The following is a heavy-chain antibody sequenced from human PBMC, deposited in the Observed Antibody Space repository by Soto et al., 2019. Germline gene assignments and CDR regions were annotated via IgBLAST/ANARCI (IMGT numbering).Heavy chain of an antibody. CDR3: ARDEARSYGYYYYYGMDV. Sequence: GASVQVSCKASGYTFTGYYMHWVRQAPGQGLEWMGWINPNSAGTNYAQKFQGRVTMTRDTSISTAYMELSRLRSDDTAVYYYARDEARSYGYYYYYGMDVWGQGTTVTVSS. V-gene: IGHV1-2*02. J-gene: IGHJ6*02. D-gene: IGHD5-18*01. CDR1: GYTFTGYY. CDR2: INPNSAGT.